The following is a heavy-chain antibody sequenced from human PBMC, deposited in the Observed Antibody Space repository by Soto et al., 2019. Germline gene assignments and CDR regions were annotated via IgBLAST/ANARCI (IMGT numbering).Heavy chain of an antibody. CDR1: GGTFGNFA. CDR2: IIPIFGTT. V-gene: IGHV1-69*12. D-gene: IGHD3-10*01. Sequence: QVQLVQSGAEVKEPGSSVKVSCKASGGTFGNFAISWVRHAPGQGLEWMGGIIPIFGTTDYAQKFQGRVTITADESTTTAYMELSGLRSEDTAMYYCAGDAFHYYNSGTSYFDYWGQGTLVTVSS. CDR3: AGDAFHYYNSGTSYFDY. J-gene: IGHJ4*02.